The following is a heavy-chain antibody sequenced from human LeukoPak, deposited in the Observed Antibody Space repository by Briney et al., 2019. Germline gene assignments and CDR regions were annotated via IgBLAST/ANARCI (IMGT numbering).Heavy chain of an antibody. CDR3: ARDYGGNYGWCDP. D-gene: IGHD4-23*01. J-gene: IGHJ5*02. Sequence: ASVTVSFEASGYTLTNYDINWVRQATGQGLEWMGWMKPKSGETGYAQKFQGRATMTRDTSINTAYMELSSLTSEDTAVYYCARDYGGNYGWCDPWGQGTLVTVSS. CDR1: GYTLTNYD. V-gene: IGHV1-8*01. CDR2: MKPKSGET.